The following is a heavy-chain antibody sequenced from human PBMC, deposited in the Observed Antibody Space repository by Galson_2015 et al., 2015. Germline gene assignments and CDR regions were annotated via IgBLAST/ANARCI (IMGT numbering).Heavy chain of an antibody. D-gene: IGHD3-9*01. Sequence: SLRLSCAASGFTVSSNYMSWVRQAPGKGLEWVSVIYGGGRTQSAEPVKGRFTLSRDNPKNTLYLQMNSLRVEDTAMYYCATGHYDILTGYYLAGYYALDVWGQGTTVTVSS. J-gene: IGHJ6*02. CDR1: GFTVSSNY. CDR3: ATGHYDILTGYYLAGYYALDV. V-gene: IGHV3-53*01. CDR2: IYGGGRT.